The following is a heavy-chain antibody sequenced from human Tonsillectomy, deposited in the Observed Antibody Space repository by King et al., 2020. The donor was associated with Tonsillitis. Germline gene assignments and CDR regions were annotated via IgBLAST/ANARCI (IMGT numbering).Heavy chain of an antibody. J-gene: IGHJ3*02. CDR1: GGSITSPSYY. V-gene: IGHV4-39*01. CDR3: AGQGDYHGAFDI. CDR2: IYYSGST. D-gene: IGHD4-17*01. Sequence: QLQESGPGLVKPSETLSLTCTVSGGSITSPSYYWGWIRQPPGKGLEWIGSIYYSGSTYYTPSLKSRVTISVGTSKNQFSLRLSSVTAADTAVYYCAGQGDYHGAFDIWGQGTMVTVSS.